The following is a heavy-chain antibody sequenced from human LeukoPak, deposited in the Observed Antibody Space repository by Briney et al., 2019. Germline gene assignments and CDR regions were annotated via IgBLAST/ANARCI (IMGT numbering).Heavy chain of an antibody. CDR1: GFIFSTYG. Sequence: GGSLRLSCAASGFIFSTYGMHWARQVPGKGLVWVSRINPDGTSPHYADSVKGRFTISRDNARNILYLQMNSLRVEDTAIYYCVRGTNDWTGIDYWGQGILVTVSS. V-gene: IGHV3-74*01. CDR3: VRGTNDWTGIDY. J-gene: IGHJ4*02. D-gene: IGHD2-8*01. CDR2: INPDGTSP.